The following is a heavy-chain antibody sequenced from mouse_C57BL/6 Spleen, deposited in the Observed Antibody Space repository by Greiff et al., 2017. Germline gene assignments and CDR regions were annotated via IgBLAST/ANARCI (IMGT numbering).Heavy chain of an antibody. V-gene: IGHV1-81*01. D-gene: IGHD1-3*01. CDR3: AREGLSKGYAIAY. Sequence: VQLQQSGAELARPGASVKLSCKASGYTFTSYGISWVKQRTGQGLEWIGEIYPRSGNTYYNEKFKGKATLTADKSSSTAYMELRSLTSEDSAVYFCAREGLSKGYAIAYWGQGTPVTVSS. J-gene: IGHJ4*01. CDR2: IYPRSGNT. CDR1: GYTFTSYG.